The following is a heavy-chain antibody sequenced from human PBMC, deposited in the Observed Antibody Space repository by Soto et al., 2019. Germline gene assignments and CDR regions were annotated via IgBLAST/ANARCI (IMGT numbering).Heavy chain of an antibody. Sequence: QVQLQESGPGLVKPSQTLSLTCTVSGGSISSGGYYCRWIRQHPGKGLEWIGYIYYRGSTYYNPSLKSRVTTSVDTSKNQFSLKMSSVTAADTAVYYCAISVHSCLVFGFLETVSAFDIFVQGTMVTVSS. D-gene: IGHD3-3*01. CDR2: IYYRGST. CDR3: AISVHSCLVFGFLETVSAFDI. CDR1: GGSISSGGYY. J-gene: IGHJ3*02. V-gene: IGHV4-31*03.